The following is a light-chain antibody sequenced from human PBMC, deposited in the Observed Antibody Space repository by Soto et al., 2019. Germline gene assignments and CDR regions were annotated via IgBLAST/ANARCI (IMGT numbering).Light chain of an antibody. CDR2: KNN. CDR3: AAWDDSLSGGV. J-gene: IGLJ1*01. V-gene: IGLV1-47*01. CDR1: SSNIGSNY. Sequence: QSVLTQPPSASGTPGQRVIISCSGSSSNIGSNYVYWYQQLPGTAPKLLIYKNNQRPSGVPDRFSGSKSGTSASLAISWLRSEDEADYYCAAWDDSLSGGVFGTGTKVTAL.